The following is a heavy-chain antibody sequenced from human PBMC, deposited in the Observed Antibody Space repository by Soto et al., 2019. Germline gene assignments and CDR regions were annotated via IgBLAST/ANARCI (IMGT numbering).Heavy chain of an antibody. V-gene: IGHV4-39*01. Sequence: SETLSLTCSVSGASMTSSIYYWAWIRQAPGKGLEWIGSLNYGGTTYHSPSLEGRVTMSFDTSKKEFSLNVISVTAADTAIYYCARQSYFDGAGYYLGWFDPWGQGTLVTVSS. CDR3: ARQSYFDGAGYYLGWFDP. CDR2: LNYGGTT. J-gene: IGHJ5*02. CDR1: GASMTSSIYY. D-gene: IGHD3-22*01.